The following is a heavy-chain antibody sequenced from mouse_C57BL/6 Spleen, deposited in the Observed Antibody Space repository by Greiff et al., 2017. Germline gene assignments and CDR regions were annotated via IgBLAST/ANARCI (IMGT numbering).Heavy chain of an antibody. Sequence: EVQRVESGGGLVKPGGSLKLSCAASGFTFSDYGMHWVRQAPEKGLEWVAYISSGSSTIYYADTVKGRFTIARDNAKNTLFLHMTSLGSEDTAMYYCARRAFHYYAMDYWGEGTSVTVSS. V-gene: IGHV5-17*01. D-gene: IGHD3-1*01. CDR2: ISSGSSTI. CDR1: GFTFSDYG. J-gene: IGHJ4*01. CDR3: ARRAFHYYAMDY.